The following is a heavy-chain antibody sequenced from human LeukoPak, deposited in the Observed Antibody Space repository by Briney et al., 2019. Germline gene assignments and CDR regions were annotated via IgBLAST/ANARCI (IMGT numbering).Heavy chain of an antibody. D-gene: IGHD4-17*01. V-gene: IGHV4-59*01. CDR3: ARDPTGAY. J-gene: IGHJ4*02. CDR1: GGSISNYY. CDR2: TAYSGTT. Sequence: PSETLSLTCTVSGGSISNYYWNWIRQPPGKGLEWIGCTAYSGTTYYNPSLQGRVTMSVHTSKNQISLNLSSVTAADTAVYYCARDPTGAYWGQGTLVTVSS.